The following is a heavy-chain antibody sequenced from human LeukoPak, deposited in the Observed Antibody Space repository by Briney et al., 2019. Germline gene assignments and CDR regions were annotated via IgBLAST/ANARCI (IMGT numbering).Heavy chain of an antibody. CDR2: IRYDGSNK. V-gene: IGHV3-30*02. J-gene: IGHJ6*03. Sequence: GGSLRLSCAASGFTFSSYGMHWVRQAPGKGLEWVAFIRYDGSNKYYADSVKGRFTISRDNSKNTLYLQMNSLRAEDTAVYYCAKVVVPTLIVPGDNMDVWGKGTTVTVSS. CDR3: AKVVVPTLIVPGDNMDV. D-gene: IGHD2-2*01. CDR1: GFTFSSYG.